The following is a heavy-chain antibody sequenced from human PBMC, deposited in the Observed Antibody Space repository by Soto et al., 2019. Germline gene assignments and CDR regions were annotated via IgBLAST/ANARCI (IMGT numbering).Heavy chain of an antibody. CDR3: ARLNSETTVTTSYDYYGMDV. J-gene: IGHJ6*02. V-gene: IGHV3-73*01. Sequence: PGGSLRLSCTASGFNFRGSAMHWVRQASGKGLEWVGRIRSIPDSDATAYAASVKGRFTISRDDSKNTAYLQMNSLKPEDTAVYYCARLNSETTVTTSYDYYGMDVWGQGTTVTVSS. D-gene: IGHD4-17*01. CDR2: IRSIPDSDAT. CDR1: GFNFRGSA.